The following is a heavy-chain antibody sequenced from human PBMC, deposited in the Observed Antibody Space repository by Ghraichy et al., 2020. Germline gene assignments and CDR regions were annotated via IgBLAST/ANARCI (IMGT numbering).Heavy chain of an antibody. J-gene: IGHJ4*02. Sequence: GESLNISCAASGFIFSSYYMTWVRQVPGKGLEWVANIKHDESEKYYVDSVKGRFTISRDNAKNSLYLQMNSLRPDDTAVYYCARGGYNYGSNPIDSWGQGTLVIVSS. V-gene: IGHV3-7*04. CDR3: ARGGYNYGSNPIDS. CDR2: IKHDESEK. CDR1: GFIFSSYY. D-gene: IGHD5-18*01.